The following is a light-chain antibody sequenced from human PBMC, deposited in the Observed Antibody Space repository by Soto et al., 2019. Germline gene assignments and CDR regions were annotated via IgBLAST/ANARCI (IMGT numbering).Light chain of an antibody. J-gene: IGKJ2*01. Sequence: EVVMTQSPLSLPVTLGQPASISCKSTQGLVYSDGNIYLNWFHQRPGQSPRRLIHKISDRDSGVPDRVSGSESGTDFTLEISRVEAEDVGIYYCMQGTHWPFTFGQGTKLEIK. CDR1: QGLVYSDGNIY. CDR3: MQGTHWPFT. V-gene: IGKV2-30*01. CDR2: KIS.